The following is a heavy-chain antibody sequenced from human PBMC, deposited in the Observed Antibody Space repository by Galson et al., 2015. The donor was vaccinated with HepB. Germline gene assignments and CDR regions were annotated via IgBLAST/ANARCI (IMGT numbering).Heavy chain of an antibody. CDR3: AREPPVGGAKVGMV. D-gene: IGHD1-26*01. CDR1: GFTFSRFW. V-gene: IGHV3-7*01. J-gene: IGHJ4*02. Sequence: SLRLSCAASGFTFSRFWMTWVRQAPGKGLEWVANIKQDGTQRHYVDFVRGRFTISRDNDGNSMSLQMDGLTAGDTGVYYCAREPPVGGAKVGMVWGQGVLVTVSS. CDR2: IKQDGTQR.